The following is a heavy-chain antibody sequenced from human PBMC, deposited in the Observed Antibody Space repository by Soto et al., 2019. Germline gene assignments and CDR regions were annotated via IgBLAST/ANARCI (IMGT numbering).Heavy chain of an antibody. CDR2: IYHSGSI. CDR3: ATSQLGEYFDY. J-gene: IGHJ4*02. Sequence: QVHLQESGPGLVKPSETLSLTCAVSGDPISSSHWWSWVRQTPGKGLEWIGEIYHSGSINYNPSLKSRVIISADRSKNQFSLRLSSVTAADTAVYYCATSQLGEYFDYCGQGTLVTVSS. CDR1: GDPISSSHW. D-gene: IGHD1-26*01. V-gene: IGHV4-4*02.